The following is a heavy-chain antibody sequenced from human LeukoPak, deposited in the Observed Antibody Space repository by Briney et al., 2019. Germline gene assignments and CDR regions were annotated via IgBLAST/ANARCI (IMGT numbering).Heavy chain of an antibody. CDR2: MNPDGSER. Sequence: GGSLRLSCAVSGFTFRSYWMSWVRQAPGKGMEWVANMNPDGSERYHVNSMGGRFTISRANAKKSLYSQLNSLRLADTAVYYCARDGGFIKFGGKDVWGQGTTVTVS. CDR3: ARDGGFIKFGGKDV. D-gene: IGHD2-15*01. J-gene: IGHJ6*02. V-gene: IGHV3-7*01. CDR1: GFTFRSYW.